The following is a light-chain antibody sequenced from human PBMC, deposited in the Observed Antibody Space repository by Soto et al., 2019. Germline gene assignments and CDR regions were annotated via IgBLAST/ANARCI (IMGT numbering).Light chain of an antibody. CDR3: GAKAGSNKHVV. CDR1: SSDIGASNS. CDR2: EVT. Sequence: QSALTQPPSAPGSPGQSVTISCAGSSSDIGASNSVSWYQQHPGKAPKLLISEVTKRPSGVPDRFSGSKSGNTASLTVSGLQADDEADYYCGAKAGSNKHVVFGGGTKVTVL. J-gene: IGLJ2*01. V-gene: IGLV2-8*01.